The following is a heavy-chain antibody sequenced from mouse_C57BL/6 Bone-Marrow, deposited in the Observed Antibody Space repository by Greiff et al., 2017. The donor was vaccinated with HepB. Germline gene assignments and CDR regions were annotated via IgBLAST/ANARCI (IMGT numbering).Heavy chain of an antibody. V-gene: IGHV5-4*01. CDR3: ARERDYYGSSPFDY. CDR2: ISDGGSYT. Sequence: EVQLVESGGGLVKPGGSLKLSCAASGFTFSSYAMSWVRQTPEKRLEWVATISDGGSYTYYPDNVKGRFTISRDNAKNNLYLQMSHLKSEDTAMYYCARERDYYGSSPFDYWGQGTTLTVSS. D-gene: IGHD1-1*01. CDR1: GFTFSSYA. J-gene: IGHJ2*01.